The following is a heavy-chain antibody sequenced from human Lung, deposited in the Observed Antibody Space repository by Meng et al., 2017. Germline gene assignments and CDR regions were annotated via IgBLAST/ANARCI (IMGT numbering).Heavy chain of an antibody. CDR1: GGSISSSNYY. CDR3: ARGQKGYFDL. V-gene: IGHV4-30-4*01. J-gene: IGHJ2*01. Sequence: QVQLQESAPGLVKPSHTLSLTFTVSGGSISSSNYYWSWLRQPTGKGLEWSGHIYNSGSTYHTPSLKSRITISVDKSKNQFSLKLSSVTAADTAVYYCARGQKGYFDLWGRGTLVTVSS. CDR2: IYNSGST.